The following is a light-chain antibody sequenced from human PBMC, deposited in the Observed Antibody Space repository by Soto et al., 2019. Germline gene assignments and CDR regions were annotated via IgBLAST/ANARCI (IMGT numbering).Light chain of an antibody. CDR3: AAWDDSLNGLV. CDR2: YDD. Sequence: QSVLTQTPSVSAAPRQRVTISCSGSSSNIGNNSVSWYQQLPGKAPKLLIYYDDLLPSGVSDRFSGSKSGTSASLAIGGLQSEDEADYYCAAWDDSLNGLVFGGGTKVTVL. CDR1: SSNIGNNS. J-gene: IGLJ3*02. V-gene: IGLV1-36*01.